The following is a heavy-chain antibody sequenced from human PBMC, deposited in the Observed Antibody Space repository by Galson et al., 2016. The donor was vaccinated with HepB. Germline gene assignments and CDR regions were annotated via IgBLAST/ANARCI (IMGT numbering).Heavy chain of an antibody. V-gene: IGHV3-53*01. D-gene: IGHD2-2*01. CDR2: IYRGGRT. Sequence: SLRLSCAASGFTVSSTYMSWVRQAPGKGLEWVSVIYRGGRTYYADSMKGRFTISRDNAKDTLYLQMNTLRAEDTAVYYCASDNARQLIFFDYWGQGTLVTVSS. CDR3: ASDNARQLIFFDY. CDR1: GFTVSSTY. J-gene: IGHJ4*02.